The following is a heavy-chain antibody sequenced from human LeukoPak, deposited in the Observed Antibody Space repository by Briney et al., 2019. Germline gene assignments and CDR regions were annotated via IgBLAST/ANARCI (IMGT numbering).Heavy chain of an antibody. J-gene: IGHJ3*02. D-gene: IGHD1-26*01. V-gene: IGHV1-18*01. CDR2: ISAYNGNT. Sequence: ASVKVSCKASGYTFTSYGISWVRQAPGQGLEWMGWISAYNGNTNYAQKLQGRVTMTTDTSTSTAYMELRSLRSDDTAVYYCAKDQSFRYSGSYWTFDAFDIWGQGTMVTVSS. CDR1: GYTFTSYG. CDR3: AKDQSFRYSGSYWTFDAFDI.